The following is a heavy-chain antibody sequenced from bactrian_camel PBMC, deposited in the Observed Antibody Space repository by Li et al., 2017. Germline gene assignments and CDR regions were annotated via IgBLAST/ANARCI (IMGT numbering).Heavy chain of an antibody. Sequence: VQLVESGGGSVQAGGSLKLSCVVSAYTYSRQCMGWVRQAPGKEREGVAHIDSRASTLYTESVKGRFTISKDDAKNTLYLKMNSLKPEDTGTYYCAAGPRLYGGSWSFPGWYKYWGQGTQVTVS. V-gene: IGHV3S67*01. CDR2: IDSRAST. CDR1: AYTYSRQC. CDR3: AAGPRLYGGSWSFPGWYKY. D-gene: IGHD6*01. J-gene: IGHJ4*01.